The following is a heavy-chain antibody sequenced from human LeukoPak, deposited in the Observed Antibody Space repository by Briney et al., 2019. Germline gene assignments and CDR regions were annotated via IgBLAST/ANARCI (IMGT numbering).Heavy chain of an antibody. CDR1: GESFSGYD. D-gene: IGHD1-26*01. CDR2: INHSGST. Sequence: AETLSLTCAVYGESFSGYDWSWLRQPTGKGLEWVGEINHSGSTNYNPSLKSRVTISVDTSKNQFSLKLSSVTAADTAVYYCARVRPGGSYFDPYFDYWGQGTLVTVSS. V-gene: IGHV4-34*01. CDR3: ARVRPGGSYFDPYFDY. J-gene: IGHJ4*02.